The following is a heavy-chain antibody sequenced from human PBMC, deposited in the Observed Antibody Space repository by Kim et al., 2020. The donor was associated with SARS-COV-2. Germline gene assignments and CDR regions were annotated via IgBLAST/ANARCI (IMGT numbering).Heavy chain of an antibody. CDR1: GFTFSSYS. Sequence: GGSLRLSCAASGFTFSSYSMNWVRQAPGKGLEWVSSISSSSSYIYYADSVKGRFTNSRDNAKNSLYLQMNSLRAEDTAVYYCARDLGGGIQDYWGQGTLVTVSS. D-gene: IGHD5-18*01. CDR2: ISSSSSYI. J-gene: IGHJ4*02. CDR3: ARDLGGGIQDY. V-gene: IGHV3-21*01.